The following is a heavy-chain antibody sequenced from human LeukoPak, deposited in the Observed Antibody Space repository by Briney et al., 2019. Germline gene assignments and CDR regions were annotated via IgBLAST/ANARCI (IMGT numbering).Heavy chain of an antibody. V-gene: IGHV3-74*01. CDR3: ARGATYAYYFDY. D-gene: IGHD4-17*01. CDR2: INGDGSRT. Sequence: GGSLRLSCVASGFTFSSYWMHWVRQDPRKGLVWVSRINGDGSRTNYADSVEGRFTISRDNAKNTVYLQMNSLRAEDTAVYYCARGATYAYYFDYWGQGILVTVSS. J-gene: IGHJ4*02. CDR1: GFTFSSYW.